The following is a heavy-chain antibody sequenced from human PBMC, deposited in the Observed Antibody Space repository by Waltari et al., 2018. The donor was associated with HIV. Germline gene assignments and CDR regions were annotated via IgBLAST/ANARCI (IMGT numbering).Heavy chain of an antibody. CDR1: GFTFAADV. J-gene: IGHJ5*02. V-gene: IGHV3-20*01. CDR2: IKWNGGDI. D-gene: IGHD3-10*01. CDR3: ARDEYRDYFGSGSYRRFDP. Sequence: EEQLVEDGGGVVRPGGCMRLACAHSGFTFAADVMKWVRQRPGKGLELVSGIKWNGGDITDEDSVKGLFTITRDNAKNSLYLQMNSLRSEDTALYHCARDEYRDYFGSGSYRRFDPWGQGTLVTVSS.